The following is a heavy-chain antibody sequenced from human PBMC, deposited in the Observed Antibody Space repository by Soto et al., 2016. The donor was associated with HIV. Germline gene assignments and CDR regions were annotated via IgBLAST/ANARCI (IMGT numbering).Heavy chain of an antibody. V-gene: IGHV3-23*01. CDR2: ISGSGGST. J-gene: IGHJ4*02. D-gene: IGHD1-26*01. CDR1: GFTFSNYA. CDR3: AKSRKSYNQYFDY. Sequence: EVQLLESGGGLVQPGGSLRLSCEASGFTFSNYAMSWVRQAPGKGLEWVSAISGSGGSTYYADSVRGRFTISRDTSKNTLSLQMNSLRAEDTATYYCAKSRKSYNQYFDYWGQGTLVTVSS.